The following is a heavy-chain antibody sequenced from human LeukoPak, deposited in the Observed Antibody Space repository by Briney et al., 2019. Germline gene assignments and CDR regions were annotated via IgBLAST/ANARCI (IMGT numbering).Heavy chain of an antibody. V-gene: IGHV4-34*01. CDR2: INHSGST. CDR1: GGSFSGYY. Sequence: SETLSLTCAVYGGSFSGYYWSWIRQPPGKGLEWIGEINHSGSTNYNPSLKSRVTISVDTSKNQFSLKLSSVTAADTAVYYCARDGMFDIWGQGRMVTVSS. D-gene: IGHD3-10*02. J-gene: IGHJ3*02. CDR3: ARDGMFDI.